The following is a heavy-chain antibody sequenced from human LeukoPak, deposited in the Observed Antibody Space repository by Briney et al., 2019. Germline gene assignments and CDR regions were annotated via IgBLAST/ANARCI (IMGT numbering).Heavy chain of an antibody. Sequence: SETLSFTCAVSGCSIISGSYSRRWTRQPPGKVLEWIAYIYHSGSTHYIPSLKTRVTISIDRSKNQFSLKLSSVTAADTAVYYCARVGHVGVVSYFDYWGQGTLVTVSS. CDR3: ARVGHVGVVSYFDY. CDR2: IYHSGST. J-gene: IGHJ4*02. V-gene: IGHV4-30-2*01. D-gene: IGHD2-15*01. CDR1: GCSIISGSYS.